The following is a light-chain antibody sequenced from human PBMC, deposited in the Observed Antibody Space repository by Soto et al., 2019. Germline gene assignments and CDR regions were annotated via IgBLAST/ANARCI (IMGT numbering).Light chain of an antibody. V-gene: IGLV2-14*01. CDR1: SSDVGGYNI. CDR2: DVS. J-gene: IGLJ1*01. Sequence: QSALTQPASVSGSPGQSITISCTGTSSDVGGYNIVSWYQQHPAKAPKLMIYDVSNRPSGVSNRFSGSKSGNTASLTISGLQAEDEADYYCSSYTSSSTYVFGTGTKLTVL. CDR3: SSYTSSSTYV.